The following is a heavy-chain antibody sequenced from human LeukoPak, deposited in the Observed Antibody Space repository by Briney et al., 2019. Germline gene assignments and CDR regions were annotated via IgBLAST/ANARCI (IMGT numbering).Heavy chain of an antibody. CDR2: INPSGGST. V-gene: IGHV1-46*01. CDR3: ARTAALVGVPGAFDI. D-gene: IGHD1-26*01. J-gene: IGHJ3*02. CDR1: GYTFISYF. Sequence: GSVKVSCKGSGYTFISYFLHWVRQAPGQGVDWVGKINPSGGSTNNLQKFQGGVTMTRDMSPRALYMELSSLRDEDTAVCYCARTAALVGVPGAFDIWGQGTMVTVSS.